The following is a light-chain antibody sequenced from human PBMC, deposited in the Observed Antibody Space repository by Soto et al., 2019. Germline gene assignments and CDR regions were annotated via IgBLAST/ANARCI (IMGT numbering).Light chain of an antibody. CDR1: QSVSSY. Sequence: EIVLTQSPATLSLSPVERATLSCRASQSVSSYLAWYQQKPGQAPRLLIYDASNRATGIPARFSGSGSGTDFTLTIRSLEPEDFAVYYCQQRSNWPPITFGQGTQLEIK. V-gene: IGKV3-11*01. CDR2: DAS. CDR3: QQRSNWPPIT. J-gene: IGKJ5*01.